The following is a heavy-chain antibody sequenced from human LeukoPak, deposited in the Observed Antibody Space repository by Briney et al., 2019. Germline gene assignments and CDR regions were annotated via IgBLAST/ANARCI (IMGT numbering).Heavy chain of an antibody. J-gene: IGHJ4*02. CDR3: AGFGESFDYFEY. D-gene: IGHD3-10*01. CDR1: GFTFSSYG. Sequence: GGSLRLSCAASGFTFSSYGMHWVRQAPGKGLEWVAFIRYDGSNKYYADSVKGRFTISRDNSKNTLYLQVNSLRGEDTAVYYCAGFGESFDYFEYWGQGTLVTVSS. V-gene: IGHV3-30*02. CDR2: IRYDGSNK.